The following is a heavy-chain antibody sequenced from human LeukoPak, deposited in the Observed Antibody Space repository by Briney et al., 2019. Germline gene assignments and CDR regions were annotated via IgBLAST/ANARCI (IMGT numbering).Heavy chain of an antibody. V-gene: IGHV3-23*01. D-gene: IGHD6-6*01. CDR1: GFTFSSYA. CDR2: ISGSGGST. CDR3: ARGKSSSSGLDY. Sequence: GGSLRLSCAASGFTFSSYAMSWVRQAPGKGLEWVSAISGSGGSTYYADSVKGRFTISRDNSKNTLYLQMNSLRSEDTAVYYCARGKSSSSGLDYWGQGTLVTVSS. J-gene: IGHJ4*02.